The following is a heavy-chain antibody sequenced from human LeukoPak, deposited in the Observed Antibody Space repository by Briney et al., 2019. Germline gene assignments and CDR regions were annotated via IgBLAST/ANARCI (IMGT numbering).Heavy chain of an antibody. Sequence: GGSLRLSCAASGFTFSSYSMNWVRQAPGKGLEWVSSISSSSSYIYYADSVKGRFTISRDNAKNSLYLQMNSLRAEDTAVYYCARGAPARDFWSGYYTVIDYWGQGTLVTVSS. J-gene: IGHJ4*02. V-gene: IGHV3-21*01. CDR1: GFTFSSYS. CDR3: ARGAPARDFWSGYYTVIDY. CDR2: ISSSSSYI. D-gene: IGHD3-3*01.